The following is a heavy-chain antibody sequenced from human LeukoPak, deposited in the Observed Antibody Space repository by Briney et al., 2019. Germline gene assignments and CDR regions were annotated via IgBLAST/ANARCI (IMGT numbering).Heavy chain of an antibody. CDR1: GYTFPSYW. V-gene: IGHV5-51*01. J-gene: IGHJ4*02. CDR3: ARRIGSGWYDY. CDR2: INPGDSDT. Sequence: GESLKISCKASGYTFPSYWIGWVRQMPGKGLEWLGIINPGDSDTRYSPSFQGQVTISADKSISTANLQWSSLKASDTAMYYCARRIGSGWYDYWGQGTLVTVSS. D-gene: IGHD6-19*01.